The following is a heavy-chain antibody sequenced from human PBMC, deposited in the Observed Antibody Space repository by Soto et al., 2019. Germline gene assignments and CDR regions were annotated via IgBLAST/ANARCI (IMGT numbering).Heavy chain of an antibody. Sequence: EVQLVESGGGLVQKGGSLRLSCADSGFTFSSYWMHWVRQAPGKGLVWVSRIKGDGISTNYADSVKGRFTISRDNAKDTVFLQMNGLSADDTAVYYCARGAMGNYYNDYWGQGTLVTVSS. CDR2: IKGDGIST. J-gene: IGHJ4*02. V-gene: IGHV3-74*01. CDR3: ARGAMGNYYNDY. CDR1: GFTFSSYW. D-gene: IGHD3-10*01.